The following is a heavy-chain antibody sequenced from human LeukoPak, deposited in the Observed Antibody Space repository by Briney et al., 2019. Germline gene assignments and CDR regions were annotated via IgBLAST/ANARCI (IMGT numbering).Heavy chain of an antibody. J-gene: IGHJ4*02. V-gene: IGHV3-74*01. CDR3: ARGRPHGNDY. CDR1: GLTFSSHW. CDR2: IASDGSST. Sequence: GGSLRLSCAASGLTFSSHWMHWFRQAPGKGLVWVSRIASDGSSTTYADSVKGRFSISRDNAKNTLYLQMNSLRVEDTAVYYCARGRPHGNDYWGQGTLVTVSS. D-gene: IGHD4-23*01.